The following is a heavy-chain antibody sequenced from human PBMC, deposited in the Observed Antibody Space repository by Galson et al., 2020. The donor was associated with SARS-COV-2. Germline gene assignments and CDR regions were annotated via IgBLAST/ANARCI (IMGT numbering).Heavy chain of an antibody. Sequence: ASVKVSCKASGYTFTGYYMPWVRQAPGQGLEWMGWINPNSGGTNYAQKFQGRVTMTRDTSISTAYMELSRLRSDDTAVYYCARDSDFSAVYYYDSSGYYSGSAPFDYWGQGTLVTVSS. CDR2: INPNSGGT. J-gene: IGHJ4*02. CDR1: GYTFTGYY. D-gene: IGHD3-22*01. CDR3: ARDSDFSAVYYYDSSGYYSGSAPFDY. V-gene: IGHV1-2*02.